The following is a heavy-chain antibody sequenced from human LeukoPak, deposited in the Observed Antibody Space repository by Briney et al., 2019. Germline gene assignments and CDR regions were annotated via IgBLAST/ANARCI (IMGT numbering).Heavy chain of an antibody. CDR2: VSGTGETT. V-gene: IGHV3-23*01. J-gene: IGHJ4*02. D-gene: IGHD3-22*01. CDR3: AKGHPNYYDNSGCDY. Sequence: TGESLKISCEASGFPLGSYAMSWVRQAPAKGLEWVSTVSGTGETTYYADSVKGRFNISRDNSKNTLYLQMNSLRPDDTAIYYCAKGHPNYYDNSGCDYWGQGTLVTVSS. CDR1: GFPLGSYA.